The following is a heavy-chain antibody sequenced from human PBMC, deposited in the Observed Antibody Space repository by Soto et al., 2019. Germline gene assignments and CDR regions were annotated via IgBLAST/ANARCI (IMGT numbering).Heavy chain of an antibody. J-gene: IGHJ4*02. CDR2: INPNSGNT. CDR3: ASGEAAAGTFDY. D-gene: IGHD6-13*01. CDR1: GYTFADSD. Sequence: QVQLVQSGAEVKKPGASVKVSCKTSGYTFADSDISWVRQATGQGLEWMGWINPNSGNTAYAHKFQGRVTMTRDTSISTAYMELGGLRAEDTAVYYCASGEAAAGTFDYWGQGTLVTVSS. V-gene: IGHV1-8*01.